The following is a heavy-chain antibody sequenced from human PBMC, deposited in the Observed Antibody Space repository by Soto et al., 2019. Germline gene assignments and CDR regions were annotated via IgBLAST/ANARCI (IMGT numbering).Heavy chain of an antibody. D-gene: IGHD6-19*01. CDR1: GFTFSSYS. Sequence: EVQLVESGGGLVQPGGSLRLSCAASGFTFSSYSTNWVRQAPGKGLEWVSYISSSSSTIYYADSVKGRFTISRDNAKNSLYLQMNSLRAEDTAVYYCARDVRGSDWYYFDYWGQGTLVTVAS. V-gene: IGHV3-48*01. CDR2: ISSSSSTI. CDR3: ARDVRGSDWYYFDY. J-gene: IGHJ4*02.